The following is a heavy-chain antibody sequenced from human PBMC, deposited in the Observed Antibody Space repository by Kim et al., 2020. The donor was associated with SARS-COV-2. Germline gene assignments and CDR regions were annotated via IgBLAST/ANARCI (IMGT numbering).Heavy chain of an antibody. V-gene: IGHV3-23*01. Sequence: GGSLRLSCAASGFTFSSYAMSWVRQAPGKGLEWVSAISGSGGSTYYADSVKGRFTISRDNSKNTLYLQMNSLRAEDTAVYYCAKGKGTVTTPGYYYYGMDVWGQGTTVTVSS. CDR3: AKGKGTVTTPGYYYYGMDV. CDR1: GFTFSSYA. D-gene: IGHD4-4*01. CDR2: ISGSGGST. J-gene: IGHJ6*02.